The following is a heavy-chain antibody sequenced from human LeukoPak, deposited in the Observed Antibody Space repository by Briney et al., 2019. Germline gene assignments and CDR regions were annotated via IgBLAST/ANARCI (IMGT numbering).Heavy chain of an antibody. CDR3: ARLVGYFDFVGPFDY. D-gene: IGHD3-9*01. CDR1: GGSISSSSYY. Sequence: TSETLSLTCTVSGGSISSSSYYWGWIRQPPGKGLEWIGSIYYSGSTYYNPSLKSRVTISVDTSKNQFSLKLSSVTAADTAVYYCARLVGYFDFVGPFDYWGQGTLVTVSS. CDR2: IYYSGST. J-gene: IGHJ4*02. V-gene: IGHV4-39*01.